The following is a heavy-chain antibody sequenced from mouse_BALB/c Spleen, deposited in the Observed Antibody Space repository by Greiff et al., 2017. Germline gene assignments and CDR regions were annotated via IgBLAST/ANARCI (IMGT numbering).Heavy chain of an antibody. V-gene: IGHV10-1*02. J-gene: IGHJ4*01. D-gene: IGHD1-1*01. CDR1: GFTFNTYA. CDR2: IRSKSNNYAT. CDR3: VRPLLITTNAMDD. Sequence: EVKLVESGGGLVQPKGSLKLSCAASGFTFNTYAMNWVRQAPGKGLEWVARIRSKSNNYATYYADSVKDRFTISRDDSQSMLYLQMNNLKTEDTAMYYCVRPLLITTNAMDDWGQGTSVTVSS.